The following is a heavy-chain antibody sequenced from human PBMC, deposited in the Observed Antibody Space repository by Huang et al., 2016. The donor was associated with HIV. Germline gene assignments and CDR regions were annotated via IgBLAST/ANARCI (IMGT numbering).Heavy chain of an antibody. J-gene: IGHJ3*02. D-gene: IGHD3-22*01. CDR3: ARMFKYDSGGYWGNDAFDI. CDR1: GGAFSGHY. CDR2: ISDSGST. V-gene: IGHV4-34*02. Sequence: QVQLQQWGAELLKPSETLSLTCAVSGGAFSGHYWTWIRQPPGRGLEWIGEISDSGSTTYNPALKSRVNISGDTSQSQFSLKLNSVTAADTAIYYCARMFKYDSGGYWGNDAFDIWGQGTMVTVSS.